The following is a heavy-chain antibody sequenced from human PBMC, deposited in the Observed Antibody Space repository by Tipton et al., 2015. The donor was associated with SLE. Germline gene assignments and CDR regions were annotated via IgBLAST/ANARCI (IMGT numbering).Heavy chain of an antibody. V-gene: IGHV3-30-3*01. J-gene: IGHJ4*02. CDR1: GFTFSSYA. D-gene: IGHD1-14*01. Sequence: SLRLSCAASGFTFSSYAMHWVRQAPGKGLEWVAVISYDGSNKYYADSVKGRFTISRDNSKNTLYLQMNSLRAEDTAVYYCAKGRYDFDYWGQGTLVTVSS. CDR3: AKGRYDFDY. CDR2: ISYDGSNK.